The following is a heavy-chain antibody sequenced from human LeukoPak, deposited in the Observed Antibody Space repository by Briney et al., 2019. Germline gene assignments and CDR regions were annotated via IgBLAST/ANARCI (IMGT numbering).Heavy chain of an antibody. CDR1: GGTFSSYA. Sequence: ASVKDSCKASGGTFSSYAISWVRQAPGQGLEWMGGIIPIFGTANYAQKFQGRVTITTDESTSTAYMELSSLRSEDTAVYYCARHYTTGTTFDYWGQGTLVTVSS. J-gene: IGHJ4*02. V-gene: IGHV1-69*05. D-gene: IGHD1-1*01. CDR2: IIPIFGTA. CDR3: ARHYTTGTTFDY.